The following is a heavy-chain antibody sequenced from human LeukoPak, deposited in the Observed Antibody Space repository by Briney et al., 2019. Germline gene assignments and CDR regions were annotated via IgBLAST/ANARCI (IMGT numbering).Heavy chain of an antibody. Sequence: PGGSLRLSCAASGFTFSSYSMTWVRQAPGKGLEWVSSISSSSSYIYYADSVKGRFTISRDNAKNSLYLQMNSLRAEDTAVYYXXXXXXXYYDSSRHTFWGQGTMVTVSS. CDR1: GFTFSSYS. J-gene: IGHJ3*01. V-gene: IGHV3-21*01. D-gene: IGHD3-22*01. CDR3: XXXXXXYYDSSRHTF. CDR2: ISSSSSYI.